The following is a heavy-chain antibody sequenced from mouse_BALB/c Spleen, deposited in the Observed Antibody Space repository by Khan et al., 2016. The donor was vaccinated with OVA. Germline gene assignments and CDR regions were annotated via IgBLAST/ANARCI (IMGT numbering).Heavy chain of an antibody. D-gene: IGHD1-1*01. CDR2: VSTGGSYT. J-gene: IGHJ3*01. V-gene: IGHV5-6*02. CDR1: GFTFSTYG. Sequence: DVKLVESGGDLVKPGGSLKLSCAASGFTFSTYGMSWVRQTADRGLEWVATVSTGGSYTYYPDSVKERFTISRDNAKNTLYLQMNSLKSEDTAMFYCTRLAYYYDSEGFAYWGQGTLVTVSA. CDR3: TRLAYYYDSEGFAY.